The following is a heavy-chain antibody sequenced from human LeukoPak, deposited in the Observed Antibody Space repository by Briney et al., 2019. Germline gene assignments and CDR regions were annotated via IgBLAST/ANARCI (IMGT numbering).Heavy chain of an antibody. V-gene: IGHV1-2*02. CDR1: GYTFTCYY. D-gene: IGHD1-20*01. CDR2: INPNSGGT. Sequence: AAVKVTCKASGYTFTCYYMHWVRQAPGQGLEWMGWINPNSGGTNYAQKFQGRVTMTRDTSISTAYMELSRLRSDDTAVYYCAKNYNWNDADYFDCWGQGALVTVSS. J-gene: IGHJ4*02. CDR3: AKNYNWNDADYFDC.